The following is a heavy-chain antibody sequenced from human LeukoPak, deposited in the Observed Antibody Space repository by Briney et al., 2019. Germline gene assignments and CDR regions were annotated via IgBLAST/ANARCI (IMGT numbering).Heavy chain of an antibody. CDR2: IIPIFGTA. CDR1: GGTFSSYA. Sequence: SVKVSCKASGGTFSSYAISWVRQAPGQGLEWMGRIIPIFGTANYAQKFQGRVTITTDESTSTAYMELSSLRSEDTAVYYCAIESGSSFGLRYFDYWGQGTLVTVSS. J-gene: IGHJ4*02. CDR3: AIESGSSFGLRYFDY. D-gene: IGHD1-26*01. V-gene: IGHV1-69*05.